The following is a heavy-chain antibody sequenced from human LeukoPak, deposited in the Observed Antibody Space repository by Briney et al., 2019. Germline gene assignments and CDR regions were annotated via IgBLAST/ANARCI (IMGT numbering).Heavy chain of an antibody. CDR2: IYYSGST. D-gene: IGHD6-13*01. J-gene: IGHJ4*02. CDR3: VASSSLFDY. V-gene: IGHV4-39*01. CDR1: GGSISSSSYC. Sequence: SETLSLTCTVSGGSISSSSYCWGWIRQPPGKGLEWIGSIYYSGSTYYNPSLKSRVTISVDTSKNQFSLKLSPVTAADTAVYYCVASSSLFDYWGQGTLVTVSS.